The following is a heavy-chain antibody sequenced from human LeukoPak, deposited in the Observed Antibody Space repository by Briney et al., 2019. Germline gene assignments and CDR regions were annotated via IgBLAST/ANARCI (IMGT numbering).Heavy chain of an antibody. D-gene: IGHD3-10*01. V-gene: IGHV3-74*01. J-gene: IGHJ4*02. Sequence: PGGSLRLSCAASGFTFSNYWMHWVRQAPGKGLVWVSRINSDGSTTSYADSVKGRFTISRDNAKNSLYLQMNSLRAEDTALYYCAKDIKVGDRYYYGSGSYKSVIHRCFDYWGQGTLVTVSS. CDR2: INSDGSTT. CDR3: AKDIKVGDRYYYGSGSYKSVIHRCFDY. CDR1: GFTFSNYW.